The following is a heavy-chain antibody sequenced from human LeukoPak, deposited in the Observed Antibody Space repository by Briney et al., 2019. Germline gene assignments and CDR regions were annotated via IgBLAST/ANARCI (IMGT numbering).Heavy chain of an antibody. Sequence: SETLSLTCAVYGGSFSGYYWSWIRQPPGKGLEWIGEINHSGSTNYNPSLKSRVTISVDTSKNQFSLKLGSVTAADTAVYYCARGIGEMVITGNWFDPWGQGTLVTVSS. J-gene: IGHJ5*02. D-gene: IGHD3-22*01. V-gene: IGHV4-34*01. CDR3: ARGIGEMVITGNWFDP. CDR1: GGSFSGYY. CDR2: INHSGST.